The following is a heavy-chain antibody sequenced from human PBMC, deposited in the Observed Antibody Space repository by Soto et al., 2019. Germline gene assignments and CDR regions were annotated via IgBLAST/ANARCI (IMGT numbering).Heavy chain of an antibody. CDR2: IYSGGST. J-gene: IGHJ4*02. CDR1: GFTVSSNY. D-gene: IGHD3-22*01. Sequence: GSLRLSCSASGFTVSSNYRSWVRQAPGKGLEWVSVIYSGGSTYYADSVKGRFTISRDTSKNTLYLQMNSLRAEDTAVYYCARDRYYYDSSGPPSYWGQGTLVTVSS. CDR3: ARDRYYYDSSGPPSY. V-gene: IGHV3-66*01.